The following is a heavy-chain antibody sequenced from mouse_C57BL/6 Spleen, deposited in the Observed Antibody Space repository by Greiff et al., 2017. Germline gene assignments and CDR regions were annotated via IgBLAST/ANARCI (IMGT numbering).Heavy chain of an antibody. CDR3: ARPPGLSNWDLYWYFEV. CDR2: IDPSASYT. J-gene: IGHJ1*03. V-gene: IGHV1-69*01. CDR1: GYTFTSYW. D-gene: IGHD4-1*01. Sequence: QVQLQQPGAELVMPGASVKLSCKASGYTFTSYWMHWVKQRPGQGLEWIGEIDPSASYTNYNQKFKGKSALTVDKSSSTAYMQLSILTSEDSAVYYCARPPGLSNWDLYWYFEVWGTGTTVTVSS.